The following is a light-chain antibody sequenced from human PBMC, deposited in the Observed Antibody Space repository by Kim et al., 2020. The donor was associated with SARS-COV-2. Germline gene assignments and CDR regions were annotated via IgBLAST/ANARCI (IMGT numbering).Light chain of an antibody. CDR1: SGYSNYK. V-gene: IGLV9-49*01. CDR3: GADHGSGSNFVYV. Sequence: TCTLSSGYSNYKVDWYQQRPGKGPRFVMQVGTGGIVGSKGDGIPDRFSVLGSGLNRYLTIKNIQEEDESDYHCGADHGSGSNFVYVFGTGTKVTVL. CDR2: VGTGGIVG. J-gene: IGLJ1*01.